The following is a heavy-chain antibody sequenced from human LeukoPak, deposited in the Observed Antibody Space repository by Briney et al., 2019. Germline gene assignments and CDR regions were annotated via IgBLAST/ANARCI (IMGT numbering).Heavy chain of an antibody. CDR3: ARHLIAFDAFDI. Sequence: PGGSLRLSCAASGFTFRTYNMNWVRQAPGKGLEWVSYITSGGTTIYYADSVKGRFTISRDNAKNSLYLQMNSLRAEDTAVYYCARHLIAFDAFDIWGQGTMVTVSS. V-gene: IGHV3-48*01. CDR2: ITSGGTTI. D-gene: IGHD3-3*02. CDR1: GFTFRTYN. J-gene: IGHJ3*02.